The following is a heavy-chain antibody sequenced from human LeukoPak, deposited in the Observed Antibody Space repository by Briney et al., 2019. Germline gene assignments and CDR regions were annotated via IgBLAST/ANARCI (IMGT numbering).Heavy chain of an antibody. CDR3: ARDSSGYSPFDF. CDR1: GYTFTSYG. J-gene: IGHJ4*02. V-gene: IGHV1-18*01. Sequence: GASVKVSCKASGYTFTSYGISWVRQAPGQGLEWMGWISVYKGNTNYAQKFQGRVTMTTDTSTSTAYMELRSLRSDDTAVYYCARDSSGYSPFDFWGQGTLVTVSS. CDR2: ISVYKGNT. D-gene: IGHD3-22*01.